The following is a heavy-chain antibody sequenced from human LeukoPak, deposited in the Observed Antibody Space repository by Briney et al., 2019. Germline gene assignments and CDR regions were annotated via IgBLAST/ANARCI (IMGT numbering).Heavy chain of an antibody. CDR2: ISGSGGST. Sequence: GGSLRLSCAASGFTFSSYAMSWVRQAPGKGLEGVSAISGSGGSTYYADSVKGRFTISRDNSKNTLYLQMNSLRAEDTAVYYCAKDYGDYRGAFDYWGQGTLVTVSS. J-gene: IGHJ4*02. V-gene: IGHV3-23*01. D-gene: IGHD4-17*01. CDR1: GFTFSSYA. CDR3: AKDYGDYRGAFDY.